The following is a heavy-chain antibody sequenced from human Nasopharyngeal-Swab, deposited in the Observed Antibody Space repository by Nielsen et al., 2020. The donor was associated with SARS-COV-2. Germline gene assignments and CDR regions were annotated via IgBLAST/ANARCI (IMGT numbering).Heavy chain of an antibody. CDR3: ARSEYSSAFDY. Sequence: GESLKISCAASGFTFSDYYTSWIRQAPGKGLEWVSYISSSSSYTNYADSVKGRFTISRDNAKNSLYLQMNSLRAEDTAVYYCARSEYSSAFDYWGQGTLVTVSS. CDR1: GFTFSDYY. V-gene: IGHV3-11*06. D-gene: IGHD6-19*01. CDR2: ISSSSSYT. J-gene: IGHJ4*02.